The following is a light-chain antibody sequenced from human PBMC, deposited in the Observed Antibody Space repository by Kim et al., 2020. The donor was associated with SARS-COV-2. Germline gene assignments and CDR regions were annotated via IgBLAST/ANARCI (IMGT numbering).Light chain of an antibody. J-gene: IGKJ5*01. CDR1: QSVSSSY. V-gene: IGKV3-20*01. Sequence: PGERATLSCRASQSVSSSYLAWYQQKPGQAPRLLIYGASSRATGIPDRFGGSGSGTDFTLTISRLEPEDFAVYYCQQYGSSPPITFGQGTRLEIK. CDR3: QQYGSSPPIT. CDR2: GAS.